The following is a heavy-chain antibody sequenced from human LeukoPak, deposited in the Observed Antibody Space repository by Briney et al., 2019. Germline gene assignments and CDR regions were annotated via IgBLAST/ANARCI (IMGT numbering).Heavy chain of an antibody. J-gene: IGHJ4*02. CDR2: IRYDGSNK. CDR3: AKVHSTVTTPAYFDY. Sequence: GRSLRLSCAASGFAFSSYSMNWVRQAPGKGLEWVAFIRYDGSNKYYADSVKGRFTISRDNSKNTLYLQMNSLRAEDTAVYYCAKVHSTVTTPAYFDYWGQGTLVTVSS. V-gene: IGHV3-30*02. D-gene: IGHD4-17*01. CDR1: GFAFSSYS.